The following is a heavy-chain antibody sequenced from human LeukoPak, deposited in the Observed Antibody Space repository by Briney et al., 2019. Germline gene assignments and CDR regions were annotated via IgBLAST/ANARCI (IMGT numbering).Heavy chain of an antibody. D-gene: IGHD2-15*01. J-gene: IGHJ4*02. Sequence: SETLSLTCTVSGGSISSSSYHWGWIRQPPGKGLEWIGSIYYSGSTYYNPSLKSRVTISVDTSKNQFSLKLSSVTAADTAVYYCATDDVLVVAADKPNDYWGQGTLVTVSS. CDR3: ATDDVLVVAADKPNDY. V-gene: IGHV4-39*01. CDR1: GGSISSSSYH. CDR2: IYYSGST.